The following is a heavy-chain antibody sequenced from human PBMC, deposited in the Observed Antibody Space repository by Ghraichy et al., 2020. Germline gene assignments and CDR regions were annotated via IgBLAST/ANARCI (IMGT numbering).Heavy chain of an antibody. CDR3: ARHPGSSGWSLDN. CDR2: IYYSGST. D-gene: IGHD6-19*01. Sequence: SETLSLTCTVSGGSISSYFWSWIRQPPGKGLEWIGNIYYSGSTNYNPSLKSRVTISVDTSRNQFSLDLSSVTAADTAVYYCARHPGSSGWSLDNWGQGALVTVSS. CDR1: GGSISSYF. J-gene: IGHJ4*02. V-gene: IGHV4-59*08.